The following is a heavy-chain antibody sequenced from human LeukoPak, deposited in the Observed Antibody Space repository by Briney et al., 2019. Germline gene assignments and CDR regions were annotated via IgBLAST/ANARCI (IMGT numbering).Heavy chain of an antibody. CDR3: ARAVVPAASFDY. Sequence: ASVKVSCKASGYTFTSYAMHWVRQAPGQRLEWMGWINAGNGNTKYSQKFQGRVTMTRDTSTSTVYMELSSLRSEDTAVYYCARAVVPAASFDYWGQGTLVTVSS. CDR2: INAGNGNT. D-gene: IGHD2-2*01. V-gene: IGHV1-3*01. J-gene: IGHJ4*02. CDR1: GYTFTSYA.